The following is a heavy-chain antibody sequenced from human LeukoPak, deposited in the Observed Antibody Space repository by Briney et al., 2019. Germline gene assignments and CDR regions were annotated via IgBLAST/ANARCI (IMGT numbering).Heavy chain of an antibody. CDR2: INANSGGT. V-gene: IGHV1-2*02. J-gene: IGHJ4*02. Sequence: ASVKVSCKASGYTFSGYYIHWVRQAPGQGLEWIGWINANSGGTNYAQKFQGRVTMTRDTSISTAYMELSRLRSDDTAVYYCASGERWLQLPLDYWGQGTLVTVSS. D-gene: IGHD5-24*01. CDR1: GYTFSGYY. CDR3: ASGERWLQLPLDY.